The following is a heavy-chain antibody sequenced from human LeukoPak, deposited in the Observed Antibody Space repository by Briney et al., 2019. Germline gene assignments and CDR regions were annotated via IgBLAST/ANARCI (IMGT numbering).Heavy chain of an antibody. D-gene: IGHD4-11*01. Sequence: GGSLRLSCAASGFTFSSYWMSWVRQAPGKGLEWVANIKQDGSEKYYVDSMKGRFTISRDNAKNSLYLQMNSLRAEDTAVYYCARDSPPDYPTSYYYYGMDVWGQGTTVTVSS. CDR2: IKQDGSEK. J-gene: IGHJ6*02. V-gene: IGHV3-7*01. CDR3: ARDSPPDYPTSYYYYGMDV. CDR1: GFTFSSYW.